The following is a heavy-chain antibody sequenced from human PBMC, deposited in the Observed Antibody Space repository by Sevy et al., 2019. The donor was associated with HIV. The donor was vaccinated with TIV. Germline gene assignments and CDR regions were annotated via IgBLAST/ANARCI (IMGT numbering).Heavy chain of an antibody. V-gene: IGHV3-21*01. D-gene: IGHD3-10*01. Sequence: GSLRLSCSASGFTFNTYTMNWVRQAPGKGLEWVSSIISSSNYIYYADSLKGRFTISRDNARNSLYLQMSSLRAEDTAVYYCARPYGSGSSDAFDLWGQGTMVTVSS. CDR2: IISSSNYI. CDR1: GFTFNTYT. J-gene: IGHJ3*01. CDR3: ARPYGSGSSDAFDL.